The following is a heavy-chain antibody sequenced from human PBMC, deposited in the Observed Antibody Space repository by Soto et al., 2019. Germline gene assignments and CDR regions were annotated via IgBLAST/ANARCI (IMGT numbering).Heavy chain of an antibody. Sequence: SETLSLTCDVSGDPIRSGCNWGWLRPSAGKGLEWIGSIHHSVGIYYSQSLKSRLTISLDPSKNQFSLGLTSVTAADTAVYYCARVRTSPFRYFDYWGQGTLVT. CDR1: GDPIRSGCN. CDR2: IHHSVGI. V-gene: IGHV4-38-2*01. J-gene: IGHJ4*02. CDR3: ARVRTSPFRYFDY.